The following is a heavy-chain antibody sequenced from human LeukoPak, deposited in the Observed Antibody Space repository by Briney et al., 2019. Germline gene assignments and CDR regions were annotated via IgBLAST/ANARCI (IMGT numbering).Heavy chain of an antibody. V-gene: IGHV3-30*04. CDR3: AKDSYSYGYV. CDR1: RFTFSSYA. Sequence: GGSLRLSCAASRFTFSSYAMHWVRQAPGKGLEWVAVISYDGSNKYYADSVKGRFTISRDNSKNTLYLRMNSLRAEDTAVYYCAKDSYSYGYVWGQGTLVTVSS. CDR2: ISYDGSNK. D-gene: IGHD5-18*01. J-gene: IGHJ4*02.